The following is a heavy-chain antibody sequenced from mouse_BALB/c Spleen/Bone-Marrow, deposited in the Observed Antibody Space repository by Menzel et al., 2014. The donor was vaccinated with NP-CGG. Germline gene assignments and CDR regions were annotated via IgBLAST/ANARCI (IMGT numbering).Heavy chain of an antibody. V-gene: IGHV1-4*01. D-gene: IGHD2-10*02. CDR3: AYGNYGYAMDY. Sequence: VQLVESGAELARPGASVKMSCKASGYTFTSYTMHWVKQRPGQGLEWIGYINPSSGYTNYNQKFKDKPTLTADKSSSTAYMQLSSLTSEDSAVYYCAYGNYGYAMDYWGQGTSVTVSS. J-gene: IGHJ4*01. CDR1: GYTFTSYT. CDR2: INPSSGYT.